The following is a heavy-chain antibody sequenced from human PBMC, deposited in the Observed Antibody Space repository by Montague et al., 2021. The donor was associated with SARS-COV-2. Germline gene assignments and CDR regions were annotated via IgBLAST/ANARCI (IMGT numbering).Heavy chain of an antibody. CDR3: ARTGLGAYDILTGYTVNAFDM. Sequence: SETLSLTCTVSGGSITSYYWTWIGQPPGKGLEWVGRIYYSGSTNYNPSLKSRVTISVDTSKNQFSLKLSSVTAADTAVYYCARTGLGAYDILTGYTVNAFDMWGQGTMVTVSS. CDR2: IYYSGST. V-gene: IGHV4-59*01. D-gene: IGHD3-9*01. CDR1: GGSITSYY. J-gene: IGHJ3*02.